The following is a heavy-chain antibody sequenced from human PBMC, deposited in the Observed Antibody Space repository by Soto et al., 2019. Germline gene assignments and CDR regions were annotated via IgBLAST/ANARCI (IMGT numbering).Heavy chain of an antibody. CDR3: ARMYYYDSSGYTSAEYFQH. D-gene: IGHD3-22*01. Sequence: ASVKVSCKASGGTFSSYAISWVRQAPGQGLEWMGGIIPIFGTANYAQKFQGRVTITADESTSTAYMELSSLRSEDTAVYYCARMYYYDSSGYTSAEYFQHWGQGTLVTVSS. J-gene: IGHJ1*01. CDR2: IIPIFGTA. V-gene: IGHV1-69*13. CDR1: GGTFSSYA.